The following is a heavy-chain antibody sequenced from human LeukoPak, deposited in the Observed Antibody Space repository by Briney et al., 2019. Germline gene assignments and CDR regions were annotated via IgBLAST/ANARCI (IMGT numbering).Heavy chain of an antibody. J-gene: IGHJ4*02. CDR3: ASSGSGSYYAYYFDY. Sequence: GGSLRLSCAASGFTFSDYYMSWIRQAPGKGLEWLSCISTTSSTRYYADSVKGRFTISRDNAKKSLYLQVNSLRAEDTAVYYCASSGSGSYYAYYFDYWGQGTLVTVSS. CDR2: ISTTSSTR. V-gene: IGHV3-11*01. D-gene: IGHD3-10*01. CDR1: GFTFSDYY.